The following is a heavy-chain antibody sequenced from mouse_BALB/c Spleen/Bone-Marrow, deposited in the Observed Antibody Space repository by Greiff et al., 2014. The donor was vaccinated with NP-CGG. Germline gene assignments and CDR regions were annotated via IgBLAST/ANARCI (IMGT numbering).Heavy chain of an antibody. Sequence: QVQLPQSGPELVKPGASVKISCKASGYAFSSSWVNWVKQRPGQGLEWIGRIYPGDGDTNYNGKFKGKATLTADKSSSTAYMQLSSLTSVDSAVYFCARHAYGNSYWYFDVWGAGTTVTVSS. D-gene: IGHD2-1*01. CDR3: ARHAYGNSYWYFDV. V-gene: IGHV1-82*01. CDR2: IYPGDGDT. J-gene: IGHJ1*01. CDR1: GYAFSSSW.